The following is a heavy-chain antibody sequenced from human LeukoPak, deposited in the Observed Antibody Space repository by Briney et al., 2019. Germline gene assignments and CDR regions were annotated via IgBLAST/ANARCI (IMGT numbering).Heavy chain of an antibody. CDR2: ISGYSGKT. V-gene: IGHV1-18*01. Sequence: GASVKVSCKASGYTFTTYDISWVRQAPGQGLEWMGWISGYSGKTNYAQNFQGRVTMTTDTSTTTAYMELRSLRSDDTAVYYCAREPSSSWCDYWGQGTLVTVSS. D-gene: IGHD6-13*01. CDR1: GYTFTTYD. J-gene: IGHJ4*02. CDR3: AREPSSSWCDY.